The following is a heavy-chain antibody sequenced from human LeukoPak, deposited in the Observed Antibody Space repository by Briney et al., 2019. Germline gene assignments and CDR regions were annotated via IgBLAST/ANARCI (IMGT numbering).Heavy chain of an antibody. Sequence: GGSLRLSCAASGFTFDDYAMHWARQAPGKGLEWVSLISWDGGSTYYADSVKGRFTISRDNSKNSLYLQMNSLRAEDTALYYCAKDAQSIAARHDYYYYMDVWGKGTTVTVSS. D-gene: IGHD6-6*01. CDR3: AKDAQSIAARHDYYYYMDV. V-gene: IGHV3-43D*03. CDR1: GFTFDDYA. J-gene: IGHJ6*03. CDR2: ISWDGGST.